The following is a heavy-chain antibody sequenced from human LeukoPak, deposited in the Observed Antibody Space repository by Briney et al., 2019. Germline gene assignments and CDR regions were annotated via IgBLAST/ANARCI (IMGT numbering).Heavy chain of an antibody. Sequence: SETLSLTCTGSGGSISSSDYYWSWIRQPPGKGLEWIGEINHSGSTNYNPSLKSRVTISVDTSKNQFSLKLSSVTAADTAVYYCARLSKYCSSTSCHRRGYYMDVWGKGTTVTVSS. CDR1: GGSISSSDYY. CDR2: INHSGST. CDR3: ARLSKYCSSTSCHRRGYYMDV. D-gene: IGHD2-2*01. V-gene: IGHV4-39*07. J-gene: IGHJ6*03.